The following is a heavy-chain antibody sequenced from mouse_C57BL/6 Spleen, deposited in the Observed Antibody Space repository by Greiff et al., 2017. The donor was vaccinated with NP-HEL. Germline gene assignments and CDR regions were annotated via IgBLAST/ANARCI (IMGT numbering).Heavy chain of an antibody. Sequence: QVHVKQPGAELVRPGSSVKLSCKASGYTFTSYWMHWVKQRPIQGLEWIGNIDPSDSETHYNQKFKDKATLTVDKSSSTAYMQLSSLTSEDSAVYYCARGVPYYGYAMDYWGQGTSVTVSS. V-gene: IGHV1-52*01. J-gene: IGHJ4*01. CDR3: ARGVPYYGYAMDY. CDR2: IDPSDSET. D-gene: IGHD2-10*01. CDR1: GYTFTSYW.